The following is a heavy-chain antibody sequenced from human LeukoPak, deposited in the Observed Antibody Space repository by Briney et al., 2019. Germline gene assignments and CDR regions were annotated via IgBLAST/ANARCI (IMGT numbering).Heavy chain of an antibody. V-gene: IGHV1-69*05. D-gene: IGHD2-2*01. CDR3: ASGVGTVVVPAAMGWFDP. CDR1: GGTFSSYA. Sequence: GASVKVSCKASGGTFSSYAISWVRQAPGQGLEWRGGIIPIFGTANYAQKFQGRVTITTDESTSTAYMELSSLRSEDTAVYYCASGVGTVVVPAAMGWFDPWGQGTLVTVSS. CDR2: IIPIFGTA. J-gene: IGHJ5*02.